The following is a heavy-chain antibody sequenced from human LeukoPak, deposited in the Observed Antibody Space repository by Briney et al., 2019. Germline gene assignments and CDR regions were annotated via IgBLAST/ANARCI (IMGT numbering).Heavy chain of an antibody. D-gene: IGHD1-26*01. CDR3: ARGGSYLSAFDI. J-gene: IGHJ3*02. Sequence: QSGGSLRLSCAASGFTFSSYNMNWVRQAPGKGLEWVSSITSSSSYIYYADSVKGRFTISRDNAKNSLYLQMDSLRAEDTAVYYCARGGSYLSAFDIWGQGTMVTVSS. CDR2: ITSSSSYI. V-gene: IGHV3-21*04. CDR1: GFTFSSYN.